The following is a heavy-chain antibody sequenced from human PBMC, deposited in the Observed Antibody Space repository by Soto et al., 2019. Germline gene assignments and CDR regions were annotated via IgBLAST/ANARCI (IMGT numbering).Heavy chain of an antibody. J-gene: IGHJ4*02. CDR3: ASVGLEPNYFDY. D-gene: IGHD1-1*01. V-gene: IGHV3-30-3*01. CDR1: GFTFSSYA. Sequence: QVQLVESGGGVVQPGRSLRLSCAASGFTFSSYAMHWVRQAPGKGLGWVAVISYDGSNKYYADSVKGRFTISRDNSKNTLYLQMNSLRAEDTAVYYCASVGLEPNYFDYWGQGTLVTVSS. CDR2: ISYDGSNK.